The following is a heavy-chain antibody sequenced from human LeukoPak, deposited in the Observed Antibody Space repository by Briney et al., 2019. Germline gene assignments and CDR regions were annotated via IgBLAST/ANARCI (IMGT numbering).Heavy chain of an antibody. J-gene: IGHJ6*02. CDR3: ARPTLRFLEWFPRPLYYYGMDV. CDR1: GGTFSSYA. Sequence: SVKVACKASGGTFSSYAISWVRQAPGQGLEWMGRIIPIFGIANYAQKFQGRVTITADKSTSTAYMELSSLRSEDTAVYYCARPTLRFLEWFPRPLYYYGMDVWGRGTTVTVSS. D-gene: IGHD3-3*01. V-gene: IGHV1-69*04. CDR2: IIPIFGIA.